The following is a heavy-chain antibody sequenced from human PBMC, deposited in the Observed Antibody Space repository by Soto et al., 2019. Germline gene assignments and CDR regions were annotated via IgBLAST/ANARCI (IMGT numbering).Heavy chain of an antibody. Sequence: WLSLTLSCAAAGLTLTSCATHWVRKARGKGLEWAAAIWYDGSNKYYADSEKGRSTISTDHGKNSLYLQMNSVRADDMDVYYCAFGEESRYYYYGMDVWGQGTTGTVSS. CDR1: GLTLTSCA. D-gene: IGHD3-10*01. V-gene: IGHV3-33*01. J-gene: IGHJ6*02. CDR2: IWYDGSNK. CDR3: AFGEESRYYYYGMDV.